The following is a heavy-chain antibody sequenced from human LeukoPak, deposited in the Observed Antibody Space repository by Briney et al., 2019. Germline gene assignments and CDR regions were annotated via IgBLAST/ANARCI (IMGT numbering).Heavy chain of an antibody. CDR2: IYYSGST. D-gene: IGHD3-3*01. V-gene: IGHV4-30-4*02. J-gene: IGHJ5*02. CDR3: ARAVVGKSITIFGVVRSPGGFDP. Sequence: PSETLSLTCTVSGGSISSGDYYWSWIRQPPGKGLEWIGYIYYSGSTYYNPSLKSRVTISVDTSKNQFSLKLSSVTAADTAVYYCARAVVGKSITIFGVVRSPGGFDPWGQGTLVTVSS. CDR1: GGSISSGDYY.